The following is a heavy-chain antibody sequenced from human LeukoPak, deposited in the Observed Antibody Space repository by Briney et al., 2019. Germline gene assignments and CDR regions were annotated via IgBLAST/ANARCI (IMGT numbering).Heavy chain of an antibody. D-gene: IGHD3-3*01. CDR3: ARAHLHDKTYDFWSGYTPGLYNWFDP. Sequence: GASVKVSCKASGGTFSSYAISWVRQAPGQGLEWMGGIIPIFGTANYAQKFQGRVTITADESTSTAYMELSSLRSEDTAVYYCARAHLHDKTYDFWSGYTPGLYNWFDPWGQGTLVTVSS. V-gene: IGHV1-69*13. J-gene: IGHJ5*02. CDR2: IIPIFGTA. CDR1: GGTFSSYA.